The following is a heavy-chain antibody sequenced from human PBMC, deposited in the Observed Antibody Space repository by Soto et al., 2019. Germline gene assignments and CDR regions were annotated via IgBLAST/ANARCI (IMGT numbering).Heavy chain of an antibody. CDR1: GFTFSNAW. D-gene: IGHD6-6*01. Sequence: PGGSLRLSCAASGFTFSNAWMSWVRQAPGKGLEWVGRIKSKTDGGTTDYAAPVKGRFTTSRDDSKNTLYLQMNSLKTEDTAVYYCTTVYRSFVDYFDYWGQGTLVTVSS. J-gene: IGHJ4*02. CDR3: TTVYRSFVDYFDY. CDR2: IKSKTDGGTT. V-gene: IGHV3-15*01.